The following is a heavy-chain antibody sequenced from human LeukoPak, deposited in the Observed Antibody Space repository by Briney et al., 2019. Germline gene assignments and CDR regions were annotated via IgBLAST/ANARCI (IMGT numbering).Heavy chain of an antibody. CDR1: GFTFSDFY. CDR3: ARILPGTYSAFDM. D-gene: IGHD3-10*01. CDR2: ISTSGSTK. J-gene: IGHJ3*02. Sequence: GGSLRLSCAASGFTFSDFYMSWIRQAPGKGLGWVSYISTSGSTKYHAASVQGRSTISRDNAKNSLYLQMNSLRVEDTAVYYCARILPGTYSAFDMWGQGTMVTVSS. V-gene: IGHV3-11*01.